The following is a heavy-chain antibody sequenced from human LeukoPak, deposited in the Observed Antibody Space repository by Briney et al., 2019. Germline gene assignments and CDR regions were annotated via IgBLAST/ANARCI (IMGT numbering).Heavy chain of an antibody. J-gene: IGHJ4*02. D-gene: IGHD6-6*01. Sequence: SETLSLTCAVYGGSFSGYYWSWIRQPPGKGLEWIGEINHSGSTNYNPSLKSRVTISVDTSKSQFSLKLSSVTAADTAVYYCAREGVIAARPGLDYWGQGTLVTVSS. V-gene: IGHV4-34*01. CDR1: GGSFSGYY. CDR2: INHSGST. CDR3: AREGVIAARPGLDY.